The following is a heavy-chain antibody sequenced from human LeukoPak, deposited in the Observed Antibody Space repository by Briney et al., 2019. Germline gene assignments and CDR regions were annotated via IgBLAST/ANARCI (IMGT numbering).Heavy chain of an antibody. D-gene: IGHD6-13*01. CDR2: INHSGST. CDR1: GGSFSGYY. CDR3: ARGPVAAAGTDY. J-gene: IGHJ4*02. Sequence: SETLSLTCAVYGGSFSGYYWSWIRQPPGRGLEWIGEINHSGSTNYNPSLKSRVTISVDTSKNQFSLKLSSVTAADTAAYYCARGPVAAAGTDYWGQGTLVTVSS. V-gene: IGHV4-34*01.